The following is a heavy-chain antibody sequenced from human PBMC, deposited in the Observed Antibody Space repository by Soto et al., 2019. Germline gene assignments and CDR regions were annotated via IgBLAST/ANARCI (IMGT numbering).Heavy chain of an antibody. CDR3: ASAHYYGSGSYPWWFDP. D-gene: IGHD3-10*01. V-gene: IGHV1-8*01. CDR2: MNPNSGNT. Sequence: ASVKVSFKASGYTFTSYDINWVRQATGQGLEWMGWMNPNSGNTGYAQKFQGRVTMTRNTSISTAYMELSSLRSEDTAVYYCASAHYYGSGSYPWWFDPWGQGTLVTVSS. J-gene: IGHJ5*02. CDR1: GYTFTSYD.